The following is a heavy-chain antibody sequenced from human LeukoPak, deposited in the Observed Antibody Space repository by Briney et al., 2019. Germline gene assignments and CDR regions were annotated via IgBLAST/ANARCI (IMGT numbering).Heavy chain of an antibody. D-gene: IGHD7-27*01. J-gene: IGHJ6*02. CDR1: GFTFSSYG. Sequence: GGSLRLSCAASGFTFSSYGMHWVRQAPGKGLEWVAVISYDGSNKYYADSVKGRFTISRDNSKNTLYLQMNSLRAEDTAVYYCARDEGAWGLDVWGQGTTVTVSS. V-gene: IGHV3-30*03. CDR2: ISYDGSNK. CDR3: ARDEGAWGLDV.